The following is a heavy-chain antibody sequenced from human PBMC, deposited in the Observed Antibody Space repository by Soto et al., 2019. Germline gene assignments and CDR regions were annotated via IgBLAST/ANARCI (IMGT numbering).Heavy chain of an antibody. CDR1: GYTFTTYG. CDR2: ISAYSGNT. CDR3: ARQQWLYYYYGMDV. V-gene: IGHV1-18*01. Sequence: ASVKVSCKASGYTFTTYGISWVRQAPGQGLEWMGWISAYSGNTNYAQKIQGRVTMTTDTSTSTAYMELRSLRSDDTAVYYCARQQWLYYYYGMDVWGQGTTVTVSS. D-gene: IGHD6-19*01. J-gene: IGHJ6*02.